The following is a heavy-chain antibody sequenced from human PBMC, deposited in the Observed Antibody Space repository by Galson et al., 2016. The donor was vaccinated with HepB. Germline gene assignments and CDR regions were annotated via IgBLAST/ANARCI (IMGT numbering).Heavy chain of an antibody. V-gene: IGHV3-9*01. J-gene: IGHJ4*02. CDR3: AKDGGTSWYNHGDYFDY. D-gene: IGHD2-2*02. CDR1: GFTFDDYA. Sequence: SLRLSCAASGFTFDDYAMHWVRQAPGKGLEWVSGISWNSGSMGYADSVKGRFTISRDNAKNSLYLQMNSLRAEDTAVYYCAKDGGTSWYNHGDYFDYWGQGTLVTVSS. CDR2: ISWNSGSM.